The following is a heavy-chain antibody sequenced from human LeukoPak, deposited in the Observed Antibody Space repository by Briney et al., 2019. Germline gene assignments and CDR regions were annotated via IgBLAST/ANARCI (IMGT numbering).Heavy chain of an antibody. J-gene: IGHJ4*02. CDR1: GYTFTGYY. D-gene: IGHD3-9*01. Sequence: ASVKVSCTASGYTFTGYYMHWVRQAPGQGLEWMGWINPNSGGTNYAQKFQGRVTMTRDTSISTAYMEQSRLRSDDTAVYYCARGQSVLRYFDWLAPRGYWGQGTLVTVSS. CDR2: INPNSGGT. V-gene: IGHV1-2*02. CDR3: ARGQSVLRYFDWLAPRGY.